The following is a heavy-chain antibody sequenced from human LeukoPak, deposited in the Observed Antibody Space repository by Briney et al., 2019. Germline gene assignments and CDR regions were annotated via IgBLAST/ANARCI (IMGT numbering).Heavy chain of an antibody. Sequence: GGSLRLSCVASGLPIADFAMHWVRQAPGKGLEWVSLISGDGVSTFYTDSVRGRFSMSRDNTKNSLYLEMNSLRTEDTAMYYCAKESGKFDYWGQGTLVAVSS. CDR2: ISGDGVST. CDR3: AKESGKFDY. CDR1: GLPIADFA. V-gene: IGHV3-43*02. J-gene: IGHJ4*02.